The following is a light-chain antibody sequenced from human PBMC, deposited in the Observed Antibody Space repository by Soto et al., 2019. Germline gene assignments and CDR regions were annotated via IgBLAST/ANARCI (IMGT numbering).Light chain of an antibody. CDR2: EVS. J-gene: IGLJ2*01. CDR3: SSYTISSTLV. CDR1: SSDVGTYNR. Sequence: QSALTQPPSVSGSPGQSVTISCTGTSSDVGTYNRVSWYQQPPGTAPKLMIYEVSYRPSGVPDRFSGSKSGNTASLTISGLQSEDEADYYCSSYTISSTLVFGGGTKLTVL. V-gene: IGLV2-18*02.